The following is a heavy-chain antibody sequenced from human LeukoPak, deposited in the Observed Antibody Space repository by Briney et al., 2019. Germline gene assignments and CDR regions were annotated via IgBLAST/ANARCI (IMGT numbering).Heavy chain of an antibody. CDR3: ARGRPYYDFWSGYYTPYYFDY. Sequence: PETLSLTCAVYGGSFSGYYWSWIRQPPGKGLEWIGEINHSGSTNYNPSLKSRVTISVGTSKNQFSLKLSSVTAADTAVYYCARGRPYYDFWSGYYTPYYFDYWGQGTLVTVSS. V-gene: IGHV4-34*01. CDR2: INHSGST. D-gene: IGHD3-3*01. CDR1: GGSFSGYY. J-gene: IGHJ4*02.